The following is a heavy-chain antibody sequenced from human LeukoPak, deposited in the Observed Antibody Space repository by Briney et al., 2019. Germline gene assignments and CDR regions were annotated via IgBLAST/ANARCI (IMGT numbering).Heavy chain of an antibody. V-gene: IGHV4-39*07. Sequence: SETLSLTCTVSGGSISSSSYYWGWIRQPPGKGLEWFGSIYYSGSTYYNPSLKSRVTISVDTSKNQFSLKRSPVTAAGTAVYYCARAKGDMISWFDPWGQGTLVTVS. CDR3: ARAKGDMISWFDP. CDR2: IYYSGST. J-gene: IGHJ5*02. D-gene: IGHD2-15*01. CDR1: GGSISSSSYY.